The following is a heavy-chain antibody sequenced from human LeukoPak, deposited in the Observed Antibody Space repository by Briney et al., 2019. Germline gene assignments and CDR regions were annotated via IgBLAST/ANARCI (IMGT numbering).Heavy chain of an antibody. CDR3: AKDRRITGTTGGWFDP. J-gene: IGHJ5*02. Sequence: GGSLRLSCAASGFTFSSYAMSWVRQAPGKGLEWVSAISGSGGSTYYADSVKGRFTISRDNSKNTLYLQMNSLRAEDTAVYYCAKDRRITGTTGGWFDPWGQGTLVTVSS. CDR1: GFTFSSYA. V-gene: IGHV3-23*01. D-gene: IGHD1-7*01. CDR2: ISGSGGST.